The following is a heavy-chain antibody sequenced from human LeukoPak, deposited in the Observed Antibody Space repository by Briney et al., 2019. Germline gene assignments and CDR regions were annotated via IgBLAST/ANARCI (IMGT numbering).Heavy chain of an antibody. J-gene: IGHJ3*02. D-gene: IGHD3-16*01. CDR3: AKDSSIHGMIIRGPYAFDI. Sequence: PGGSLRLSCAASAFTFSTYAMSWVRQAPGKGLEWVSGIRGSGDITYDADSVKGRFTISRDNSKNTLYLQMNSLRAEDTAVYYCAKDSSIHGMIIRGPYAFDIWGQGTMVTVSS. V-gene: IGHV3-23*01. CDR2: IRGSGDIT. CDR1: AFTFSTYA.